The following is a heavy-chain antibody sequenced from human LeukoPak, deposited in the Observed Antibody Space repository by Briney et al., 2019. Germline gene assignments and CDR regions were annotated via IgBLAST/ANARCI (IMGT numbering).Heavy chain of an antibody. J-gene: IGHJ6*02. D-gene: IGHD5-18*01. CDR1: GFTFSKYW. Sequence: GGSLRLSCAASGFTFSKYWMSWVRQAPGKGLEWVANIKKEGGSERNYVDSVKGRFTVSRDDATNSLYLQINSVRAEDTAVYYCARDQVLMAMVYGMDVWGQGTTVTVSS. CDR2: IKKEGGSER. V-gene: IGHV3-7*01. CDR3: ARDQVLMAMVYGMDV.